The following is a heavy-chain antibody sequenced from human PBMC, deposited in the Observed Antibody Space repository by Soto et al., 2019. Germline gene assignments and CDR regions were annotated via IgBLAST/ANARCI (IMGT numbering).Heavy chain of an antibody. D-gene: IGHD6-19*01. CDR1: GFTFRTHT. CDR3: VKDGSSGWPYYYGLDV. J-gene: IGHJ6*02. Sequence: VQLVESGGGLVKAGGSLRLSCAASGFTFRTHTLLWVRQAPGKGLEWVAVISYDGSNKYYADSVKGRFTISRDNSKNTLYLQMSSLRAEDTAVYYCVKDGSSGWPYYYGLDVWGQGTTVTVSS. CDR2: ISYDGSNK. V-gene: IGHV3-30*18.